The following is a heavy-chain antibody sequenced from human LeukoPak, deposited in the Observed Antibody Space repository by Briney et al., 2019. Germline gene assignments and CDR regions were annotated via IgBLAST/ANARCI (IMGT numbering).Heavy chain of an antibody. Sequence: ASVKVSCKASGYTFTSYGISWVRQAPGQGLEWMGWISAYNGNTNYAQKVQGRVTMTTDTSTSTAYMELRSLRSDDTAVYYCARDRACSSTSCYVVFDYWGQGTLVTVSS. J-gene: IGHJ4*02. D-gene: IGHD2-2*01. CDR3: ARDRACSSTSCYVVFDY. CDR2: ISAYNGNT. V-gene: IGHV1-18*01. CDR1: GYTFTSYG.